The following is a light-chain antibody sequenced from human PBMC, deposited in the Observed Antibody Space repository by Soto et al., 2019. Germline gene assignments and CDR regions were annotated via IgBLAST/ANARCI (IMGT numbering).Light chain of an antibody. J-gene: IGKJ2*01. CDR2: GAS. CDR3: HRHT. CDR1: QSVSSSY. V-gene: IGKV3-20*01. Sequence: EIVLTQSPGTLSLSPGERATLSCRASQSVSSSYLAWYQQKPGQAPRLLIYGASSRATGIPDRFSGSGSGTDFTLTISRLEPEDFAVYYCHRHTFGQGTKLEIK.